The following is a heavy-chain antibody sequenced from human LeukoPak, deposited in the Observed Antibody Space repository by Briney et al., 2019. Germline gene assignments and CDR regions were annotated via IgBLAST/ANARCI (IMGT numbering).Heavy chain of an antibody. CDR3: ARIGYYYDSSGYAGILGY. Sequence: ASVKVSCKASGYTFTGNYMHWVRQAPGQGLEWMGWINPNSGGTNYAQKFQGRVTMTRDTSISTAYMELSRLIFDDTAVYYCARIGYYYDSSGYAGILGYWGQGTLVTVSS. J-gene: IGHJ4*02. CDR1: GYTFTGNY. D-gene: IGHD3-22*01. CDR2: INPNSGGT. V-gene: IGHV1-2*02.